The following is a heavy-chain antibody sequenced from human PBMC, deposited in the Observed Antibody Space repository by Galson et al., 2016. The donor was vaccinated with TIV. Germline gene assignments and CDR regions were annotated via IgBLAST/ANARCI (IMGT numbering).Heavy chain of an antibody. J-gene: IGHJ4*02. CDR1: GFSLSATGMS. Sequence: PALVKPTQTLTLTCTLSGFSLSATGMSVSWIRQPPGKALEWLARIDWDDDKYYSTSLRARLTISKDTSKNQVVLTMTNLDPVDTATYFCARYRSRGACYDYWGQGTLVPVSS. V-gene: IGHV2-70*11. CDR2: IDWDDDK. CDR3: ARYRSRGACYDY. D-gene: IGHD2-21*02.